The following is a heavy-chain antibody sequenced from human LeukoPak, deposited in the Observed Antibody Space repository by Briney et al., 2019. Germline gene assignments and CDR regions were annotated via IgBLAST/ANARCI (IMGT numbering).Heavy chain of an antibody. CDR1: GYTFTGYY. V-gene: IGHV1-46*01. CDR2: INPSGGST. CDR3: ARARDYYDSSGYYPNYYYYMDV. J-gene: IGHJ6*03. D-gene: IGHD3-22*01. Sequence: ASVKVSCKASGYTFTGYYMHWVRQAPGQGLEWMGIINPSGGSTSYAQKFQGRVTMTRDMSTSTVYMELSSLRSEDTAVYYCARARDYYDSSGYYPNYYYYMDVWGKGTTVTVSS.